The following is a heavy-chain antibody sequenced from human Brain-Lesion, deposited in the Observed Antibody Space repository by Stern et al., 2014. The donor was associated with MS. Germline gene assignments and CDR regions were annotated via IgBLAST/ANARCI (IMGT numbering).Heavy chain of an antibody. D-gene: IGHD3-22*01. V-gene: IGHV4-4*02. J-gene: IGHJ4*02. CDR2: LYHSGIA. CDR1: GVSISSSHW. CDR3: ARYDDTSGYYQVGGLDS. Sequence: VQLVESGPGLVKPSGTLSLTCAVSGVSISSSHWWTWVRQPPGKGQGWVGELYHSGIANYNPTLQSRLPMSADKSKNNVYLTVTSGTAADTAIYFCARYDDTSGYYQVGGLDSWGQGTLVSVSS.